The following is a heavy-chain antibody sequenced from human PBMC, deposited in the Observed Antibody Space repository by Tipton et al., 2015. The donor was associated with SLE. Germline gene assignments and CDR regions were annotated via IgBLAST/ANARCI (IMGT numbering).Heavy chain of an antibody. CDR3: ARDRTFKHTGVWAFDI. V-gene: IGHV3-66*01. Sequence: GSLRLSCAASGFTFSSYEMNWVRQAPGKGLEWVSVIYSGGSTYYADSVKGRFTISRDNAKNSLYLQMNSLRAEDTAVYYCARDRTFKHTGVWAFDIWGQGTMVTVSS. CDR2: IYSGGST. CDR1: GFTFSSYE. D-gene: IGHD1-14*01. J-gene: IGHJ3*02.